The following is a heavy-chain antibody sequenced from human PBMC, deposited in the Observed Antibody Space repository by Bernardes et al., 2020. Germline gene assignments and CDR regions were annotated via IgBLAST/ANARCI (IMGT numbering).Heavy chain of an antibody. CDR2: ISYEGSNK. V-gene: IGHV3-30*18. CDR1: GFTFSSYG. CDR3: AKEGGDYLYYFDY. D-gene: IGHD4-17*01. J-gene: IGHJ4*02. Sequence: GGSLRLSCAASGFTFSSYGMHGVRQAPGKGLEGVAVISYEGSNKYYADSVKGRFTISRDNSKNTLYLQMNSLRAEDTAVYYCAKEGGDYLYYFDYWGQGTLVTVSS.